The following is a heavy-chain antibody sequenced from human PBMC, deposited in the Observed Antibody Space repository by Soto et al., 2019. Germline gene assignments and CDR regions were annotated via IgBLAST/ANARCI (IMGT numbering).Heavy chain of an antibody. D-gene: IGHD3-3*01. V-gene: IGHV1-69*06. CDR2: IIPIFGTA. Sequence: SVKVSCKASGGTFSSYAISWVRQAPGQGLEWMGGIIPIFGTANYAQKFQGRVTITADKSTSTAYMELSSLRSEDTAVYYCARGDPLFWSGYYTLDYWGQGTLVTVSS. CDR3: ARGDPLFWSGYYTLDY. CDR1: GGTFSSYA. J-gene: IGHJ4*02.